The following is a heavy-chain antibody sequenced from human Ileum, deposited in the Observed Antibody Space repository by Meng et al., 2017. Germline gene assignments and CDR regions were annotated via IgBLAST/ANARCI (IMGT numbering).Heavy chain of an antibody. D-gene: IGHD1-1*01. Sequence: QIPVKGAGPTLVKPTQTLTLTCTFSVFSLSTSGVGVGWIRQPPGKALEWLAVIYWSDEKRYSPTLKSRLTITKDTSKNQVVLTVTNMDTVDTATYYCAHRRGMSTTGGLFDPWGQGTLVTVSS. J-gene: IGHJ5*02. CDR3: AHRRGMSTTGGLFDP. CDR2: IYWSDEK. CDR1: VFSLSTSGVG. V-gene: IGHV2-5*01.